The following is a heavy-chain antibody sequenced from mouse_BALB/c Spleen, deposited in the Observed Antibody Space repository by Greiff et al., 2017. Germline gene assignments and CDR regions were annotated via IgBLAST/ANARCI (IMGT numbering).Heavy chain of an antibody. CDR3: ARVITPLAY. CDR1: GFTFSSYA. V-gene: IGHV5-9-4*01. CDR2: ISSGGSYT. D-gene: IGHD2-4*01. J-gene: IGHJ3*01. Sequence: EVKVVESGGGLVKPGGSLKLSCAASGFTFSSYAMSWVRQSPEKRLEWVAEISSGGSYTYYPDTVTGRFTISRDNAKNTLYLEMSSLRSEDTAMYYCARVITPLAYWGQGTLVTVSA.